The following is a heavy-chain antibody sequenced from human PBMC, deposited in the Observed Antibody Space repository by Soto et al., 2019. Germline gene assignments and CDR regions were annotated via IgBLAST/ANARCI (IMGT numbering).Heavy chain of an antibody. Sequence: QVQLQQWGAGLLKPSETLSLTCAVYGGSFSGYYWSWIRQPPGKGLEWIGEINHSGSTNYNPSLKSRVTISVDTSKNQFSLKLSSVTAADTAVYYCALSRYYYGSGSYPYWGQGILVTVSS. CDR2: INHSGST. CDR3: ALSRYYYGSGSYPY. D-gene: IGHD3-10*01. CDR1: GGSFSGYY. V-gene: IGHV4-34*01. J-gene: IGHJ4*02.